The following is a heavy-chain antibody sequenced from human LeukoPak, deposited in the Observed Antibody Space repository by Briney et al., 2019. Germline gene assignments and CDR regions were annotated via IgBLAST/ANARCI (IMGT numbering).Heavy chain of an antibody. CDR2: INSSNSYI. CDR3: ARVISVAGYDY. V-gene: IGHV3-21*01. D-gene: IGHD6-19*01. J-gene: IGHJ4*02. Sequence: GGSLRLSCAASGFTFSSYSMNWVRQAPEKELEWVSSINSSNSYIYYADSVKGRFTISRDNAKNSLYLQMNSLRAEDTALYYCARVISVAGYDYWGQGTLVTVSS. CDR1: GFTFSSYS.